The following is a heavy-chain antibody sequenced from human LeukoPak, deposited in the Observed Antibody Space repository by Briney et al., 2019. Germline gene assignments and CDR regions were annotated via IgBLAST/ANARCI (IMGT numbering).Heavy chain of an antibody. CDR2: IKQDGSEK. CDR1: GFTFSSYW. J-gene: IGHJ4*02. D-gene: IGHD3-22*01. Sequence: GGSLRLSCAASGFTFSSYWMSWVRQAPGKGLEWVANIKQDGSEKYYVDSVKGRFTISRDNAKNSLYLQMSSLRAEDTAVYYCARDTYDSSGYYAHLDYWGQGTLVTVSS. V-gene: IGHV3-7*01. CDR3: ARDTYDSSGYYAHLDY.